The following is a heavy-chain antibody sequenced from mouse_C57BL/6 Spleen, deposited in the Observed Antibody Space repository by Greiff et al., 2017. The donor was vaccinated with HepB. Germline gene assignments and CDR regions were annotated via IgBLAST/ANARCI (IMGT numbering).Heavy chain of an antibody. CDR1: GFTFSDYG. V-gene: IGHV5-17*01. D-gene: IGHD1-1*01. CDR3: AREGYGSSPRFAY. J-gene: IGHJ3*01. Sequence: EVKLMESGGGLVKPGGSLKLSCAASGFTFSDYGMHWVRQAPEKGLEWVAYISSGSSTIYYADTVKGRFTISRDNAKNTLFLQMTSLRSEDTAMYYCAREGYGSSPRFAYWGQGTLVTVSA. CDR2: ISSGSSTI.